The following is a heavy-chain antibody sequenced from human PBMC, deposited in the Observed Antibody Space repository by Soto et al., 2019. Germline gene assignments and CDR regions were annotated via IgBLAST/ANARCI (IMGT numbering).Heavy chain of an antibody. D-gene: IGHD3-3*01. J-gene: IGHJ4*02. CDR3: ARGPSPEYYDFWSGSDPLLFDY. Sequence: SETLSLTCTVSGGSISSYYWSWIRQPPGKGLEWIGYIYYSGSTNYNPSLKSRVTISVDTSKNQFSLKLSSVTAADTAVYYCARGPSPEYYDFWSGSDPLLFDYWGQGTLVTVSS. CDR2: IYYSGST. V-gene: IGHV4-59*01. CDR1: GGSISSYY.